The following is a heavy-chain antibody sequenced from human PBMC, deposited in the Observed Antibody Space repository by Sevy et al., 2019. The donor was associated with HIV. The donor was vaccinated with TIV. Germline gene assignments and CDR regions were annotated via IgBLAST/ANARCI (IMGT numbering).Heavy chain of an antibody. D-gene: IGHD3-22*01. J-gene: IGHJ4*02. V-gene: IGHV4-59*01. Sequence: SETLSLTCTVSGGSISSYYWSWIRQPPGKGLEWIGYIYYSGSTNYNPSLKSRVTISVDTSKNQFSLKLSSVTAADTAVYYCAREGPTNYDSSGYQLFDYWGQGTLVTVSS. CDR2: IYYSGST. CDR1: GGSISSYY. CDR3: AREGPTNYDSSGYQLFDY.